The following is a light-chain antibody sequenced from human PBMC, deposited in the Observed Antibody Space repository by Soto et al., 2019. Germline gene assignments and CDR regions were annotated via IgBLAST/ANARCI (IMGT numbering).Light chain of an antibody. CDR3: QSYDTSLSGSGV. J-gene: IGLJ3*02. Sequence: QSVLTQPPSVSGAPGQRVTISCTGGSSNIGAGYDVHWYQQFPGTAPKLLIYGNNNRASGVPDRFSGSKSGTSASPAITGLQAEDEADYYCQSYDTSLSGSGVFGGGTKLTVL. CDR1: SSNIGAGYD. CDR2: GNN. V-gene: IGLV1-40*01.